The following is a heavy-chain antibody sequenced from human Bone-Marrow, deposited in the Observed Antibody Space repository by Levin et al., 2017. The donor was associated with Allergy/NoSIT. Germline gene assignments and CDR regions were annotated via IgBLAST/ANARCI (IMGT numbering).Heavy chain of an antibody. CDR3: AHRSFSSSSGGFDP. CDR1: GFSLNTSGVG. Sequence: SGPTLVKPTQTLTVTCTFSGFSLNTSGVGVGWIRQPPGKALEWLALIYWNDDKRYSPSLKSRLTITRDTSKNQVVLTMTNMDPVDTGTYYCAHRSFSSSSGGFDPSGQGLLVTVSS. D-gene: IGHD6-6*01. CDR2: IYWNDDK. V-gene: IGHV2-5*01. J-gene: IGHJ5*02.